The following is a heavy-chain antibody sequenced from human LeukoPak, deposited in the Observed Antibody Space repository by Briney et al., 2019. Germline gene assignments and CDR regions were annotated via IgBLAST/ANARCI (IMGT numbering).Heavy chain of an antibody. J-gene: IGHJ4*02. D-gene: IGHD2-8*01. CDR2: ISYDGRNK. CDR3: ARGTNGLWDY. Sequence: PGGSLRLSCAASGFTFSSYAMHWVRQAPGKGLEWVALISYDGRNKRYADSVKGRFTISRDNAKNSVYLQMNSLRDEDTAVYYCARGTNGLWDYWGQGTLVTVSS. CDR1: GFTFSSYA. V-gene: IGHV3-30*04.